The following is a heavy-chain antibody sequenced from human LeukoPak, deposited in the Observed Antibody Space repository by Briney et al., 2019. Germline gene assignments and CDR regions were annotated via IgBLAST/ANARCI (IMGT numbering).Heavy chain of an antibody. CDR1: GFAFSDDS. CDR3: AREYTAMAYDY. J-gene: IGHJ4*02. CDR2: ISSTSTYI. Sequence: PGGSLRLSCVASGFAFSDDSMNWVRQPPGKGLEWVSSISSTSTYIYYADSVKGRFTISRVNARNSQFLQMNNLRVDDSAVYYCAREYTAMAYDYWGQGNLVTVSS. D-gene: IGHD5-18*01. V-gene: IGHV3-21*01.